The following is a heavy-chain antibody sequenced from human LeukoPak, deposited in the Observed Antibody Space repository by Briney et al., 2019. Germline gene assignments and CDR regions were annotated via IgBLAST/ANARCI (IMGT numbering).Heavy chain of an antibody. CDR1: DDSISSGGYS. D-gene: IGHD3-16*02. J-gene: IGHJ4*02. V-gene: IGHV4-30-4*07. CDR3: ARDRGIMLTFGGVVAKGAHY. CDR2: IYDSGST. Sequence: PSETLPLTCTVSDDSISSGGYSWSWIRQPPGKGLEWIGYIYDSGSTYYNPSLKSRVTISIDMSKNQFSLKLSSVTAADTALYYCARDRGIMLTFGGVVAKGAHYWGQGTLVTVSS.